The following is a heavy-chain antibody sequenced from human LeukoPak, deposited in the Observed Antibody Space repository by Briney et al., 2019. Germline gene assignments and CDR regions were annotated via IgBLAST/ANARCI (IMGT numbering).Heavy chain of an antibody. Sequence: PXXTLXLTCAVYGGSFSGYYWSWIRQPPGKGLEWIGQINHSGSTNYNPSLTSRLTISVDTSKNQFSLKLSSVTAADTAVYYCARAATGTIDYWGQGTLVTVSS. D-gene: IGHD1-7*01. V-gene: IGHV4-34*01. J-gene: IGHJ4*02. CDR1: GGSFSGYY. CDR3: ARAATGTIDY. CDR2: INHSGST.